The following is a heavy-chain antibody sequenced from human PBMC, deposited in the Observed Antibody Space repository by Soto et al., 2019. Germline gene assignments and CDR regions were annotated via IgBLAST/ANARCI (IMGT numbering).Heavy chain of an antibody. CDR2: LIPIFRAP. CDR1: GDTFSSAA. D-gene: IGHD6-25*01. V-gene: IGHV1-69*01. Sequence: QVQLVQSGAEMKKPGSSVKVSCKSSGDTFSSAAISWVRQAPGQGLEWMGGLIPIFRAPDYAQKFQGRVTXTXDXXTSPAYMELSSLASEDTAVYYCARDKRRPELSGNYYYALDVWGQGTTVIVSS. CDR3: ARDKRRPELSGNYYYALDV. J-gene: IGHJ6*02.